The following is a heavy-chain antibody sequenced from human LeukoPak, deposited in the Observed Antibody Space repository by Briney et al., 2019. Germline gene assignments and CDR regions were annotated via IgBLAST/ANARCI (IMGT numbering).Heavy chain of an antibody. J-gene: IGHJ4*02. D-gene: IGHD3-16*02. Sequence: GESLKISCKASGYIFTDFWIGWVRPMPGKGLEWMGIIYPGDSHIAYSPSFQGQVTISADKSISTAYLQWSSLKASDTAIYYCARHLEGHDYVWGSYRAEYYFDYWGQGTLVTVSS. CDR3: ARHLEGHDYVWGSYRAEYYFDY. CDR1: GYIFTDFW. CDR2: IYPGDSHI. V-gene: IGHV5-51*01.